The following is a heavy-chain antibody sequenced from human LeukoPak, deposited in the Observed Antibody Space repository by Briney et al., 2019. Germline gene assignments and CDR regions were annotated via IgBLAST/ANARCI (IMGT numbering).Heavy chain of an antibody. Sequence: ASVKVSCTASGYTFTIYYMHWVRQAPGQGLEWMGIINPSGSSTSYAQKFQGRVTITRDTSASTAYMELSGLRSEDTAVYYCARAYSNYYYYGMDVWGQGTTVTVSS. CDR2: INPSGSST. CDR3: ARAYSNYYYYGMDV. V-gene: IGHV1-46*01. D-gene: IGHD4-11*01. J-gene: IGHJ6*02. CDR1: GYTFTIYY.